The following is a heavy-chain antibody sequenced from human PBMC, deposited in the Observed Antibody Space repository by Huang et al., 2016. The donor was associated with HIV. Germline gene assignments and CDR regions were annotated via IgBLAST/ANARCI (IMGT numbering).Heavy chain of an antibody. V-gene: IGHV3-21*01. Sequence: EVQLVESGGGLVKPGGSLRLSCAASGFTFSTYSMNWVRQAPGKGLVWVSSISSSSSYIYDADSRKGRFTISRDNAKNSLYLQMDSLRVEDTAVYYCAKMTTVTHADYWGQGTLVTVSS. CDR1: GFTFSTYS. D-gene: IGHD4-17*01. CDR2: ISSSSSYI. CDR3: AKMTTVTHADY. J-gene: IGHJ4*02.